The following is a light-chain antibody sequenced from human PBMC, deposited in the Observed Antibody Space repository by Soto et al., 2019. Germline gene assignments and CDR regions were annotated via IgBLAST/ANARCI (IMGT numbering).Light chain of an antibody. Sequence: VLTQSPAAPSSSPGERATLSCTASQSVTSSCLAWYQRKPGQAPRLRIYGASSRATGIPDGFSGSGSGADVTVTICCLEPEEFAVYYCQQYGSSPGTVSPGTKVDIK. V-gene: IGKV3-20*01. CDR2: GAS. CDR1: QSVTSSC. J-gene: IGKJ3*01. CDR3: QQYGSSPGT.